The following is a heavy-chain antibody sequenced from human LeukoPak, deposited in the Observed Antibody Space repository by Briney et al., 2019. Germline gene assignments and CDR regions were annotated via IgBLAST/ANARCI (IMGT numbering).Heavy chain of an antibody. V-gene: IGHV3-30*01. J-gene: IGHJ4*02. CDR3: ARDPYCSSTSCYVFDY. D-gene: IGHD2-2*01. CDR2: ISYDGSNK. CDR1: GSTFSSYA. Sequence: PGRSLRLSCAASGSTFSSYAMPWVRQAPGKGLEWVAVISYDGSNKYYADSVKGRFTISRDNSKNTLYLQMNSLRAEDTAVYYCARDPYCSSTSCYVFDYWGQGTLVTVSS.